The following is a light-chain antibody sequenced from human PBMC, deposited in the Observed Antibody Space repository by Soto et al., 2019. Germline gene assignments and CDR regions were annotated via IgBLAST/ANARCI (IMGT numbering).Light chain of an antibody. V-gene: IGLV2-23*01. Sequence: QSALTQPASVSGSPGQSITISCTGTSSDVGSYNLVSWYQQHPGKAPKLMIYEGSKWPSGVSNRFSGSKSGNTASLTISGLQAEDEADYYCCSYAGSGTWVFGGGTQLTVL. CDR2: EGS. J-gene: IGLJ3*02. CDR3: CSYAGSGTWV. CDR1: SSDVGSYNL.